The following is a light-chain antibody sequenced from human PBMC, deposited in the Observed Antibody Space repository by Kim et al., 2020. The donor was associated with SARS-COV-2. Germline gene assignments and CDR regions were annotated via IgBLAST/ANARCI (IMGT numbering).Light chain of an antibody. CDR1: QSLLHSNGYNY. J-gene: IGKJ5*01. Sequence: DIVMTQSPLSLPVTPGEPASISRRSSQSLLHSNGYNYLDWYLQKPGQSPQLLIYLGSNRASGVPDRFSGSGSGTDFTLKISRVEAEDVGVYYCMQALQTPITFDQGTRLEIK. CDR3: MQALQTPIT. V-gene: IGKV2-28*01. CDR2: LGS.